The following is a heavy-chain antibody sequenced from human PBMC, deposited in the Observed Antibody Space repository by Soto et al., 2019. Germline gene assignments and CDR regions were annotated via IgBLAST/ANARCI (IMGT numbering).Heavy chain of an antibody. CDR1: GFTFGDYA. CDR2: IRSKAYGGTT. J-gene: IGHJ4*02. V-gene: IGHV3-49*03. Sequence: GGSLRLSCTASGFTFGDYAMSWFRQAPGKGLEWVGFIRSKAYGGTTEYAASVKGRFTISRDDSKSIAYLQMNSLKTEDKAVYYCTREGGYYYDSSGYYSTGPFDYWGQGTLVTVSS. D-gene: IGHD3-22*01. CDR3: TREGGYYYDSSGYYSTGPFDY.